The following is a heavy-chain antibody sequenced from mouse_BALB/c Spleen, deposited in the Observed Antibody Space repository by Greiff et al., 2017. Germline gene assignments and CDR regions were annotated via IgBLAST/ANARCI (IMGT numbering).Heavy chain of an antibody. Sequence: EVQLVESGGGLVKPGGSLKLSCAASGFTFSSYAMSWVRQSPEKRLEWVAEISSGGSYTYYPDTVTGRFTISRDNAKNTLYLEMSSLRSEDTAMYYCARGKTGNYFDYWGQGTTLTVSS. CDR3: ARGKTGNYFDY. CDR2: ISSGGSYT. J-gene: IGHJ2*01. CDR1: GFTFSSYA. V-gene: IGHV5-9-4*01. D-gene: IGHD4-1*01.